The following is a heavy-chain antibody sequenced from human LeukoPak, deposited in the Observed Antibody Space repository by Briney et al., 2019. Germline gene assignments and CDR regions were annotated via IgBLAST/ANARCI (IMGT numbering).Heavy chain of an antibody. CDR2: MNPNSGNT. V-gene: IGHV1-8*01. J-gene: IGHJ5*02. CDR1: GYTFTSYD. D-gene: IGHD3-22*01. CDR3: ARDAMIVPGRWFDP. Sequence: GASVKVSCKASGYTFTSYDINWVRQATGQGLEWMGWMNPNSGNTGYAQKFQGRVTMTRNTSISTAYMELSSLRSEDTAVYYCARDAMIVPGRWFDPWGQGTLVTVSS.